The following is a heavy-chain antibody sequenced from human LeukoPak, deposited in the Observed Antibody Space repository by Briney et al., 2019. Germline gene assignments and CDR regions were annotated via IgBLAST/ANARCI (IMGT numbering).Heavy chain of an antibody. J-gene: IGHJ4*02. CDR2: ISYDGSNK. Sequence: QPGGSLRLSCAAPGFTFSSHGMHWVRQAPGKGLEWVAVISYDGSNKYYADSVKGRFTISRDNSKNTLYLQMNSLRAEDTAVYYCAKNYGSGSYSLDYWGQGTLVTVSS. D-gene: IGHD3-10*01. CDR1: GFTFSSHG. CDR3: AKNYGSGSYSLDY. V-gene: IGHV3-30*18.